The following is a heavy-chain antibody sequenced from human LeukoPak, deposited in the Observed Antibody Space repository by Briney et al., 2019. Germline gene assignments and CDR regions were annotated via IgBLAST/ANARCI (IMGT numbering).Heavy chain of an antibody. CDR1: GYSISSGYY. D-gene: IGHD6-6*01. Sequence: PSETLSLTCAVSGYSISSGYYWGWIRQPPGKGLEWIGSIYHSGSTYYNPSLKSRVTISVDTSKNQFSLKLSSVTAADTAVYYCARGAYSSSSHYYYYCMDVWGKGTTVTVSS. CDR2: IYHSGST. J-gene: IGHJ6*03. V-gene: IGHV4-38-2*01. CDR3: ARGAYSSSSHYYYYCMDV.